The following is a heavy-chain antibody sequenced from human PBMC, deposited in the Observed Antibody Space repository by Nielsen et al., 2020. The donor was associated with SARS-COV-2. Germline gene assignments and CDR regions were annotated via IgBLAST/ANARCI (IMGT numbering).Heavy chain of an antibody. CDR1: GGSISTYY. J-gene: IGHJ4*02. V-gene: IGHV4-59*12. CDR3: VRDCSCGLGSSPSYYFDY. Sequence: SETLSLTCTVSGGSISTYYWSWIRQPPGKGLEWIGYIYYSGSTYYNPSLKSRVTISVDTSKNQFSLELRSVTAADTAVYYCVRDCSCGLGSSPSYYFDYWGQGTLVTVSS. CDR2: IYYSGST. D-gene: IGHD7-27*01.